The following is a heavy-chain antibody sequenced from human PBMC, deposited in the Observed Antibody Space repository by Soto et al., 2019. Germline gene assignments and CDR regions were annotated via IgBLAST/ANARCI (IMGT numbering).Heavy chain of an antibody. CDR2: TSYDGSIN. CDR1: GFSFGSYE. V-gene: IGHV3-30*04. J-gene: IGHJ6*02. Sequence: QEQLVESGGGVVQPGRSLTLSCAGSGFSFGSYEMHWVRQAPGKGLEWVTFTSYDGSINYYADSVKGRFTMSRDNSKNLLYLQMNSLRTEDTAVYYCVRRSTASYYAVDVWGQGTTVTVSS. CDR3: VRRSTASYYAVDV.